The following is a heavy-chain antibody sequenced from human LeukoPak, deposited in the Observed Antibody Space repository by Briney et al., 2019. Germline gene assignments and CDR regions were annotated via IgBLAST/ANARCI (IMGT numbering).Heavy chain of an antibody. CDR2: ISGSGGST. V-gene: IGHV3-23*01. CDR1: GFTFSSYA. J-gene: IGHJ5*02. D-gene: IGHD2-15*01. Sequence: GGSLRLSCAASGFTFSSYAMSWVRQAPGKGLEWVSAISGSGGSTYYADSVKGRFTISRDNSKNTLYLQMNSLRAEDTAVYYCATGYCSGGSCPWGQGTLVTVSS. CDR3: ATGYCSGGSCP.